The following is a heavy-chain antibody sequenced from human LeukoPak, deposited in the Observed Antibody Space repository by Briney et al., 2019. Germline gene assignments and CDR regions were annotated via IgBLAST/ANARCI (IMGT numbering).Heavy chain of an antibody. CDR1: GASIRSYY. J-gene: IGHJ3*02. CDR3: ERLYYDGTGYAAFDI. D-gene: IGHD3-22*01. CDR2: TYYSWSN. Sequence: SETLSLTCTVSGASIRSYYWSWIRQPPGKGLEWLGYTYYSWSNKYNPSLKRRVTISVHTSKTQSYLILRSVTAADTAVYYCERLYYDGTGYAAFDIWGPGTTVTVSA. V-gene: IGHV4-59*08.